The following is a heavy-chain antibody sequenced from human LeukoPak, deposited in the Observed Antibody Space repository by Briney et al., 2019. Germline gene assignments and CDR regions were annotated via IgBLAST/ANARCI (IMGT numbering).Heavy chain of an antibody. V-gene: IGHV3-23*01. CDR3: AKKRYYDSSGQEDSFDY. J-gene: IGHJ4*02. Sequence: GGSLRLSCAASGFTFSSYAMSWVRQAPGKGLEWVSVISGSGGTTYYADSVKGRFTISRDNSKNTRYLQMNSLRAEETAVYYWAKKRYYDSSGQEDSFDYWGEGTLVTVSS. D-gene: IGHD3-22*01. CDR2: ISGSGGTT. CDR1: GFTFSSYA.